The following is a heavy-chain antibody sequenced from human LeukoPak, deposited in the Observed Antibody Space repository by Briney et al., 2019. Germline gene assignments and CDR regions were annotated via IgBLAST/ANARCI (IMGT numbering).Heavy chain of an antibody. CDR2: IYYSGST. V-gene: IGHV4-39*01. D-gene: IGHD3-10*01. CDR3: ARQGITMVRGGWFDP. J-gene: IGHJ5*02. Sequence: SETLSLTCTVSGCSISSSSYYWGWIRQPPGKGLEWIGSIYYSGSTYYNPSLKSRVTISVDTSKNQFSLKLSSVTAADTAVYYCARQGITMVRGGWFDPWGQGTLVTVSS. CDR1: GCSISSSSYY.